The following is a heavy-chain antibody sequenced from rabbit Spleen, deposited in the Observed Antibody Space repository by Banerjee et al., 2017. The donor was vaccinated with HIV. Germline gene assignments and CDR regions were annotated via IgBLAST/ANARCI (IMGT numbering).Heavy chain of an antibody. Sequence: QEQLVESGGGLVQPEGSLTLTCTASGFSFSGHSVMCWVRQAPGKGLEWIARLHGGDKFINYATWAKGRFTISKTSSTTVPLQMTSLTAADTATYFCARGSAAMTMLITGYYLSLWGPGTLVTV. CDR1: GFSFSGHSV. CDR2: LHGGDKFI. D-gene: IGHD2-1*01. CDR3: ARGSAAMTMLITGYYLSL. J-gene: IGHJ4*01. V-gene: IGHV1S45*01.